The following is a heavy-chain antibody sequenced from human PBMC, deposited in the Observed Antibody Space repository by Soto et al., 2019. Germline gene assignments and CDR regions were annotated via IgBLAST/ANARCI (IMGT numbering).Heavy chain of an antibody. D-gene: IGHD3-22*01. CDR1: GGTLRSYA. V-gene: IGHV1-69*12. Sequence: QVQLVQSGAEVKKPGSSVKVSCKASGGTLRSYATTWGRQALGKGLEWLGGIFPIFGTADYAQKFQGRVTITADESTSTGNMELSSLRSEDTAVYYCASHYDSSGYYYRGLDYWGQGTLVTVSS. J-gene: IGHJ4*02. CDR3: ASHYDSSGYYYRGLDY. CDR2: IFPIFGTA.